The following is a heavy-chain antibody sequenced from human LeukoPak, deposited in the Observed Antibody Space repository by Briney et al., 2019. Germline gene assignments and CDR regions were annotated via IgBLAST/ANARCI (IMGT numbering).Heavy chain of an antibody. CDR2: IYHSGST. J-gene: IGHJ3*02. CDR1: GVSISSSNSY. Sequence: SETLSLTCTVSGVSISSSNSYWGWLRQPPGKGLEWIGSIYHSGSTYYNPSLKSRVTISVDTSKNQFSLKLSSVTAADTAVYYCARDYFQELGAFDIWGQGTMVTVSS. CDR3: ARDYFQELGAFDI. D-gene: IGHD2/OR15-2a*01. V-gene: IGHV4-39*07.